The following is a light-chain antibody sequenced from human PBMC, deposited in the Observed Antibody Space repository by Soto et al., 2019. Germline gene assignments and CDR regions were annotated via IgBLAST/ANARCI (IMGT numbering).Light chain of an antibody. CDR2: EGS. CDR3: CSYEGSRTLVV. CDR1: SSDVGTYDL. J-gene: IGLJ2*01. V-gene: IGLV2-23*01. Sequence: QSALTQPASVSGSPGQSITISCTGTSSDVGTYDLVSWYQQHPGKAPKVMIYEGSKRPSGVSNRFSGSKSGNTASLTISGLQAEDEADYYCCSYEGSRTLVVFGGGTKLTVL.